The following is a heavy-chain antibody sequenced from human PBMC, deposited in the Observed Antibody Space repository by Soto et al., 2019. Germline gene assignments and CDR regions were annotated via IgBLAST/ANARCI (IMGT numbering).Heavy chain of an antibody. J-gene: IGHJ3*02. CDR3: ARDSSSWSPAHAFDI. V-gene: IGHV1-69*06. CDR1: GGTFSSYA. CDR2: IIPIFGTA. Sequence: SVKVSCKASGGTFSSYAISWVRQAPGQGLEWMGGIIPIFGTANYAQKFQGRVTITADKSTSTAYMELSSLRSEDTAVYYCARDSSSWSPAHAFDIWGQGTMVTVSS. D-gene: IGHD6-13*01.